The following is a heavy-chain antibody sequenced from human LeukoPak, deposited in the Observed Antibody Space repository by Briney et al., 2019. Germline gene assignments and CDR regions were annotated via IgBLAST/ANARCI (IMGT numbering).Heavy chain of an antibody. J-gene: IGHJ6*02. CDR1: GFTFRSFS. CDR2: ISSSTDRI. D-gene: IGHD5-12*01. V-gene: IGHV3-48*04. CDR3: ARGEVATTYYYGMDV. Sequence: GSLRLSCAASGFTFRSFSMNWVRQAPGKGLEWVSYISSSTDRIKYAESVMGRFTISRDNVKNSLFLQMNSLRAEDTAVYYCARGEVATTYYYGMDVWGQGTTVTVSS.